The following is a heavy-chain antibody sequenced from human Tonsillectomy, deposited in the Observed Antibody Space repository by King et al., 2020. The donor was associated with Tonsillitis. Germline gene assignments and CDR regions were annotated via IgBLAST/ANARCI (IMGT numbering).Heavy chain of an antibody. Sequence: DVQLVESGGGLVQPGGSLRLSCAASGFTFSDHYMDWVRQAPGKGLEWVGRTRSKADSYTTEYAASVKGRFTISRDDSKNSLYLQMNSLKTEDTAVYYCAREEPSRYYYYYMDVWGKGTTVTVSS. V-gene: IGHV3-72*01. D-gene: IGHD1-14*01. CDR3: AREEPSRYYYYYMDV. J-gene: IGHJ6*03. CDR1: GFTFSDHY. CDR2: TRSKADSYTT.